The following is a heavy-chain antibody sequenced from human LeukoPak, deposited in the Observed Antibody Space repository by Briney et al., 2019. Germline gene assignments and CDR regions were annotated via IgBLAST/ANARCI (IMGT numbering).Heavy chain of an antibody. CDR3: ARRSYYYGSGRREYYFDY. Sequence: SETLSLTRAVYGGSFSGYYWSWIRQPPGKGLEWIGEINHSGSTNYNPSLKSRVTISVDTSKNQFSLKLSSVTAADTAVYYCARRSYYYGSGRREYYFDYWGQGTLVTVSS. V-gene: IGHV4-34*01. CDR2: INHSGST. CDR1: GGSFSGYY. J-gene: IGHJ4*02. D-gene: IGHD3-10*01.